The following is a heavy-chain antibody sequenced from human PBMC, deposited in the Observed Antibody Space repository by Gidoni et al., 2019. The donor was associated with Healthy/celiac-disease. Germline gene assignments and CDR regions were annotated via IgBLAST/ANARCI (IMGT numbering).Heavy chain of an antibody. CDR3: ARVPRGREGVVPDY. Sequence: VQLQQWGAGLLKPSETLSLTCAVYGGSFSGYYWSWIRQPPGKGLEWIGEINHSGSTNYNPSLKSRVTISVDTSKNQFSLKLSSVTAADTAVYYCARVPRGREGVVPDYWGQGTLVTVSS. CDR1: GGSFSGYY. V-gene: IGHV4-34*01. D-gene: IGHD2-15*01. J-gene: IGHJ4*02. CDR2: INHSGST.